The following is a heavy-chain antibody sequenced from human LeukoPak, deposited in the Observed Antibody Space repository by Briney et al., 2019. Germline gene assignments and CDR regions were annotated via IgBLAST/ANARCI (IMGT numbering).Heavy chain of an antibody. CDR2: IKHNGNS. D-gene: IGHD3-3*01. CDR3: ARDGRSGYYTGWFDS. Sequence: SETLSLTCTVSGGSLSSGGHFWSWIRQHPEKGLGWIAYIKHNGNSYDNPSLSSRVSISVDTSKNQFSLQLTSVTAADTAVYFCARDGRSGYYTGWFDSWGQGTLVTVSS. V-gene: IGHV4-31*03. CDR1: GGSLSSGGHF. J-gene: IGHJ5*01.